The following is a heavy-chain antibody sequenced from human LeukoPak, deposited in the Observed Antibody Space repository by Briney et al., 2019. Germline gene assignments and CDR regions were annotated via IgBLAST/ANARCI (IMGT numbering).Heavy chain of an antibody. D-gene: IGHD4-23*01. CDR2: IVSDGSNT. CDR3: ARSRPHGNDY. Sequence: GGSLRLSCAASGFTFSSYWMNWVRQVPGKGLVWVSRIVSDGSNTNYADSVKGRFTISRDNAKNTLYLQMNSLRVEDMAVYYCARSRPHGNDYWGQGTLVTVSS. V-gene: IGHV3-74*01. CDR1: GFTFSSYW. J-gene: IGHJ4*02.